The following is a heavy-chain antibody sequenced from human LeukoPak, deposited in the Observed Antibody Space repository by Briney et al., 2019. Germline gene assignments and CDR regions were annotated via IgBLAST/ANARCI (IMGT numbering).Heavy chain of an antibody. D-gene: IGHD6-13*01. CDR1: GFTFSSYS. CDR3: AKDHSSSWDRDLDY. J-gene: IGHJ4*02. Sequence: PGGSLRLSCAASGFTFSSYSMNWVRQAPGKGLEWVSSISSSSSYIYYADSVKGRSTISRDNSKNTLYLQMNSLRAEDTAVYYCAKDHSSSWDRDLDYWGQGTLVTVSS. V-gene: IGHV3-21*01. CDR2: ISSSSSYI.